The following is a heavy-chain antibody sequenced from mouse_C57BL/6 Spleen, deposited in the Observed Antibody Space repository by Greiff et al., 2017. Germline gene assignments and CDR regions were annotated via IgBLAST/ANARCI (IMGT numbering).Heavy chain of an antibody. V-gene: IGHV1-69*01. CDR3: ARSDYSTFAY. CDR1: GYTFTSYW. CDR2: IDPSDSYT. Sequence: QVHVKQPGAELVMPGASVKLSCKASGYTFTSYWMHWVKQRPGQGLEWIGEIDPSDSYTNYNQKFKGKSTLTVDKSSSTAYMQLSSLTSEDSAVYYCARSDYSTFAYWGQGTLVTVSA. D-gene: IGHD2-5*01. J-gene: IGHJ3*01.